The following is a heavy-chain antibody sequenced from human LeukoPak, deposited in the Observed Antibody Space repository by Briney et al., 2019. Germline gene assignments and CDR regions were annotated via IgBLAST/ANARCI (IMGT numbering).Heavy chain of an antibody. CDR3: ARGLGYCSGGSCYYYYGMDV. Sequence: GGPLRLSCAASGFTFSSYAMHWVRQAPGKGLEWVAVISYDGSNKYYADSVKGRFTISRDNSKNTLYLQMNSLRAEDTAVYYCARGLGYCSGGSCYYYYGMDVWGQGTTVTVSS. CDR2: ISYDGSNK. D-gene: IGHD2-15*01. J-gene: IGHJ6*02. CDR1: GFTFSSYA. V-gene: IGHV3-30-3*01.